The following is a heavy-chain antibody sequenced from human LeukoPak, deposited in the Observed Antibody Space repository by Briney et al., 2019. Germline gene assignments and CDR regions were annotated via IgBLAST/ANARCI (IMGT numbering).Heavy chain of an antibody. J-gene: IGHJ4*02. V-gene: IGHV3-20*04. Sequence: GGSLRLSCATSGFTFVDYGLRWVRRAPGKGLEWLCAINYNGAITDYADSVKGRFTISRDNAKHSLYLRMDSLRAEDTALYYCARDRLGPSFSVSHFDLWGQGTLVTVSS. CDR1: GFTFVDYG. CDR3: ARDRLGPSFSVSHFDL. CDR2: INYNGAIT. D-gene: IGHD3-9*01.